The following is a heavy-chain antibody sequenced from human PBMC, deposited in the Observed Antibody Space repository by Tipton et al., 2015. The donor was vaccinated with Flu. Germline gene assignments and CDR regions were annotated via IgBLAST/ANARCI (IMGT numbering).Heavy chain of an antibody. J-gene: IGHJ4*02. CDR3: ARGLYGSGSYQRRYFDF. D-gene: IGHD3-10*01. Sequence: TLSLTCTVSGGSIGSFYWNWIRQPPGKGLERIGYIYNSAYTKYNPSLKSRVTISVDTSKRQFSLKLSSVTAADTAVYYCARGLYGSGSYQRRYFDFWGQGTLVTVSS. V-gene: IGHV4-59*12. CDR2: IYNSAYT. CDR1: GGSIGSFY.